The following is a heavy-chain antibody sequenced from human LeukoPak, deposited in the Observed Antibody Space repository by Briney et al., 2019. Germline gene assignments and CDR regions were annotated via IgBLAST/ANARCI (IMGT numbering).Heavy chain of an antibody. CDR3: ARDWARRDYFDY. Sequence: GASVKVSCKASGYTFTGYYMHWVRQAPGQGLEWMGWINPNSGGTDYAQKFQGRVTMTRDTSISTAYMELSRLRSDDTAVYYCARDWARRDYFDYWGQGTLVTVSS. CDR2: INPNSGGT. J-gene: IGHJ4*02. D-gene: IGHD3-16*01. V-gene: IGHV1-2*02. CDR1: GYTFTGYY.